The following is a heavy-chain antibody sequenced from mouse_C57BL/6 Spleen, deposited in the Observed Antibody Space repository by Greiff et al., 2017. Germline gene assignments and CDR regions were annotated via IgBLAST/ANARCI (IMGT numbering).Heavy chain of an antibody. CDR2: IDPETGGT. CDR1: GYTFTDYE. Sequence: VQLQQSGAELVRPGASVTLSCKASGYTFTDYEMHWVKQTPVHGLEWIGAIDPETGGTAYNQKFKGKAILTADKSSSTAYMELRSLTSEDSAVYYCTRGFITTGFAYWGQGTLVTVSA. V-gene: IGHV1-15*01. D-gene: IGHD1-1*01. J-gene: IGHJ3*01. CDR3: TRGFITTGFAY.